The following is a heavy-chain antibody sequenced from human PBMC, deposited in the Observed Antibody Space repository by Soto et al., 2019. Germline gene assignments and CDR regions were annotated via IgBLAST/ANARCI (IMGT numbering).Heavy chain of an antibody. CDR1: GFTFSSYA. CDR3: AKDSAMVTTYYYYGMDV. V-gene: IGHV3-23*01. CDR2: ISGRGGST. Sequence: EVQLFESGGGLVQPGGSLRLSCAASGFTFSSYAMSWVRQAPWKGLEWVSAISGRGGSTYYADSVKGQFTISRDNTKNTLYLPMNSLIADDTTVYYCAKDSAMVTTYYYYGMDVWGQGTTVTVSS. J-gene: IGHJ6*02. D-gene: IGHD5-18*01.